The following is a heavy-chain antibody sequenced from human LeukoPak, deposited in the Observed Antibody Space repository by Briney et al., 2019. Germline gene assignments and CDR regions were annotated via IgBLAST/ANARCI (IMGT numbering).Heavy chain of an antibody. CDR3: ARDRWDVKYSSSWEPNWFDP. D-gene: IGHD6-13*01. CDR2: INPSGGST. J-gene: IGHJ5*02. CDR1: GYTFTSYY. Sequence: APVKVSCKASGYTFTSYYMHWVRQAPGQGLEWMGIINPSGGSTSYAQKFQGRVTMTRDMSTSTVYMELSSLRSEDTAVYYCARDRWDVKYSSSWEPNWFDPWGQGTLVTVSS. V-gene: IGHV1-46*01.